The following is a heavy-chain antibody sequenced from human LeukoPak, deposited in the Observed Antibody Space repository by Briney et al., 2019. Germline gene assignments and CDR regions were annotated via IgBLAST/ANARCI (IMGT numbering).Heavy chain of an antibody. CDR2: IYYSGST. V-gene: IGHV4-39*01. CDR3: ARPNRSGYTRDAFDI. D-gene: IGHD3-22*01. Sequence: SETLSLTCTVSGGSISSSTYYWGWFRQPPGKGLEWIGSIYYSGSTYYNPSLKSRVTISVDTSKNQFSLKLRSVTAADTAVYYCARPNRSGYTRDAFDIWGQGTMVTVSS. CDR1: GGSISSSTYY. J-gene: IGHJ3*02.